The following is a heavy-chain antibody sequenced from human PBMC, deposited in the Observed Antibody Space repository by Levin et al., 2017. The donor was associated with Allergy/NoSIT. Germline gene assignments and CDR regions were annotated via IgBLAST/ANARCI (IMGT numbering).Heavy chain of an antibody. J-gene: IGHJ6*03. CDR3: ARDQSGYDSDYYYYIDV. CDR1: GGSISGNY. CDR2: IYSTGST. D-gene: IGHD5-12*01. V-gene: IGHV4-59*01. Sequence: SQTLSLPCTVSGGSISGNYWSWIRQPPGKGLEWIGYIYSTGSTNYNPSLKSRATISVDMSKNQFSLNLSSVTAADTAVYYCARDQSGYDSDYYYYIDVWGKGTTVTVSS.